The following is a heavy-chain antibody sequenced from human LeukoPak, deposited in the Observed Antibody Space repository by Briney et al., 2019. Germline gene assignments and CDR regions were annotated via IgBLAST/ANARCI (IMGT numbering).Heavy chain of an antibody. CDR2: IKYDGTT. J-gene: IGHJ4*02. Sequence: PGGSLRLSCATSGFSFSDAWLSWVRQAPGKGLEWVGRIKYDGTTDHAAPVKGRFTISRDVSKATLYLQMNSLKTEDTAMYYCATVSHFYLGGQGTLVTVSS. V-gene: IGHV3-15*01. D-gene: IGHD2/OR15-2a*01. CDR1: GFSFSDAW. CDR3: ATVSHFYL.